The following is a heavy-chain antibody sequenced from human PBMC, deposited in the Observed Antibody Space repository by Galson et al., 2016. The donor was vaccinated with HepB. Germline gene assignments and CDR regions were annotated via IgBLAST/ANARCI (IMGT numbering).Heavy chain of an antibody. CDR2: INPSSGST. D-gene: IGHD6-6*01. Sequence: SVKVSCKASGYTFINNYMHWVRQAPGQGLEWMGIINPSSGSTNYAQEFQGRVTMTRDTSTSTVYMELSSLRSEDTAVYYCARDFEYTISSWGDYWGQGTLVTVSS. CDR1: GYTFINNY. V-gene: IGHV1-46*01. CDR3: ARDFEYTISSWGDY. J-gene: IGHJ4*02.